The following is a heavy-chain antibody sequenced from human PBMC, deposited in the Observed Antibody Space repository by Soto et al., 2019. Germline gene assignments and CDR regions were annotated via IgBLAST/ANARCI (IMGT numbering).Heavy chain of an antibody. Sequence: GAPVKGSCNAAGVTYSSYTISWGRQAPEQGREWMGRTIPILGIANYAQQFQGRVTITADKSTRTAYMELSSLRSEDTAVYYCARDQITIFGVVTPGWFDPWGQGILVTVSS. CDR2: TIPILGIA. CDR1: GVTYSSYT. D-gene: IGHD3-3*01. CDR3: ARDQITIFGVVTPGWFDP. J-gene: IGHJ5*02. V-gene: IGHV1-69*04.